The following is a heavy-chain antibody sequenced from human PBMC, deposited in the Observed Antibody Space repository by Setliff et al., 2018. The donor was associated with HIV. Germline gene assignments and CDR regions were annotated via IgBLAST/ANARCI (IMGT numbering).Heavy chain of an antibody. J-gene: IGHJ4*02. Sequence: PGGSLRLSCAASGFTFTSYWMIWVRQAPGKGLEWVANINQDGSEKNYVDSVKGRFTISRDNAKNSLYLQMDSLRVEDTTVYYCTKCGGVTCYSASWYFDYWGQGTLVTVSS. CDR3: TKCGGVTCYSASWYFDY. CDR1: GFTFTSYW. CDR2: INQDGSEK. D-gene: IGHD2-15*01. V-gene: IGHV3-7*01.